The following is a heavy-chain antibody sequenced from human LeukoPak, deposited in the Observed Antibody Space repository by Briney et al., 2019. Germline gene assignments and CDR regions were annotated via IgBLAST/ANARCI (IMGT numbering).Heavy chain of an antibody. CDR3: ARDGGDP. Sequence: SETLSLTCTVSGGSISSSSYYWGWIRQPPGKGLEWIGGIYYSGSTYYNPSLKSRVTISVDTSKNQFSLKLSSVTAADTAVYYCARDGGDPWGQGTLVTVSS. V-gene: IGHV4-39*07. CDR1: GGSISSSSYY. J-gene: IGHJ5*02. CDR2: IYYSGST. D-gene: IGHD2-15*01.